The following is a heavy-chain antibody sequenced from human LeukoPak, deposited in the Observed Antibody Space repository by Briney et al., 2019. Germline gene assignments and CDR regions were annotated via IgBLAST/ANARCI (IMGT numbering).Heavy chain of an antibody. CDR1: GFTFSSYW. Sequence: PGGSLRLSCAASGFTFSSYWMSWVRQAPGKGLEWVANIKQDGSGKYYVDSVKGRFTISRDNAKNSLYLQVNSLRAEDTAVYYCATEILYYYDSSGYYVDYFGYWGQGTLVTVSS. CDR3: ATEILYYYDSSGYYVDYFGY. V-gene: IGHV3-7*01. CDR2: IKQDGSGK. J-gene: IGHJ4*02. D-gene: IGHD3-22*01.